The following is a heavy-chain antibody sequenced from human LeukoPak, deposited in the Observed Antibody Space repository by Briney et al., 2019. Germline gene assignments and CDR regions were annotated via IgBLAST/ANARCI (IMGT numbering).Heavy chain of an antibody. V-gene: IGHV4-59*01. CDR2: IYYSGST. CDR3: ARVGENYDFWSGYYWFDP. Sequence: PSETLSLTCTVSGDSISSYYWSWIRQPPGKGLEWIGYIYYSGSTNYNPSLKSRVTISVDTSKNQFSPKLSSVTAADTAAYYCARVGENYDFWSGYYWFDPWGQGTLVTVSS. CDR1: GDSISSYY. D-gene: IGHD3-3*01. J-gene: IGHJ5*02.